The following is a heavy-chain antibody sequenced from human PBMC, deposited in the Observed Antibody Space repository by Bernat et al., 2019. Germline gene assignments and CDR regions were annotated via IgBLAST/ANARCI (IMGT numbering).Heavy chain of an antibody. D-gene: IGHD2-2*01. V-gene: IGHV4-39*01. Sequence: QLQLQGSGPGLVRPSETLSLTCSVSGGSIDSNNYYWGWIRQPPGKGLEWIGSIFYTGSTYYNPSLKSRVTISVDTSKNQFSLRLSSVTAADTAVYYCARQIRGGLVPTTITYSWGLGALVTVSS. CDR1: GGSIDSNNYY. CDR3: ARQIRGGLVPTTITYS. CDR2: IFYTGST. J-gene: IGHJ4*02.